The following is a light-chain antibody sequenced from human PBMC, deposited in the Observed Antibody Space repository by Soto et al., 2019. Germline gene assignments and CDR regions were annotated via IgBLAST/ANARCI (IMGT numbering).Light chain of an antibody. CDR2: GAS. CDR1: QDITNS. Sequence: DIQMTQSPSSLSASVGDRVTITCQASQDITNSLNWYQQNPGNAPKLLIYGASNLETGVTSRFSGTGSGTHFTFTISSLQHADVATYYCHQYHILSAITFGPGTTVDIK. CDR3: HQYHILSAIT. J-gene: IGKJ3*01. V-gene: IGKV1-33*01.